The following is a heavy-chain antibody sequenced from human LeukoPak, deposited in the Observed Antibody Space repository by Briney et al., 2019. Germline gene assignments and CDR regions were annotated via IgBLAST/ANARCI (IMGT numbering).Heavy chain of an antibody. CDR2: ISSSGSTI. D-gene: IGHD3-22*01. Sequence: NPGGSLRLSCAASGFTFSDYYMSWIRQAPGKGLEGVSDISSSGSTIYYADSVKGRFTISRDNAKNSLYLQMNSLRAEDTAVYYCARVQPHYYDSSGYPPDYWGQGTLVTVSS. CDR1: GFTFSDYY. V-gene: IGHV3-11*01. CDR3: ARVQPHYYDSSGYPPDY. J-gene: IGHJ4*02.